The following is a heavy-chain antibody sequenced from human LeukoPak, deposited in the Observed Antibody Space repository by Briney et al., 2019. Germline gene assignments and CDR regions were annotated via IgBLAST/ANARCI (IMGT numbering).Heavy chain of an antibody. Sequence: SETLSLTCTVSGASISSYYYNWIRQTAGRGLEWIGRLYISGSTDYNPSLKSRVTISVDTSKNQFSLKLTSATTADTAVYFCARDLSGSLYFDYWGQGVLVTVSS. CDR2: LYISGST. V-gene: IGHV4-4*07. CDR3: ARDLSGSLYFDY. D-gene: IGHD3-10*01. J-gene: IGHJ4*02. CDR1: GASISSYY.